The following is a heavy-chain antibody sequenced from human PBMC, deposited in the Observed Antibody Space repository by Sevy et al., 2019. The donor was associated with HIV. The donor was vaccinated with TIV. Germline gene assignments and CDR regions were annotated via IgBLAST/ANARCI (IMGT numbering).Heavy chain of an antibody. J-gene: IGHJ4*02. D-gene: IGHD2-8*01. Sequence: GGSLRLSCAASGFTFSSYEMNWVRQAPGKGLEWVSYISSSGSTIYYADSVKGRFTLSRDNAKNSLYLQMNSLRAEDTAVYYCAKGGYCTNGVCYAIIYFDYWGQGTLVTVSS. CDR1: GFTFSSYE. CDR2: ISSSGSTI. CDR3: AKGGYCTNGVCYAIIYFDY. V-gene: IGHV3-48*03.